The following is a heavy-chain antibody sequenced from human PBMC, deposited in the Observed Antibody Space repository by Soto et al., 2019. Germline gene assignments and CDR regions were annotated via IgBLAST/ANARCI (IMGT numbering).Heavy chain of an antibody. Sequence: EVQLLESGGGLVQPGGSLRLSCEASGFTFSNFAMNWVRQAPGKGLEWVSGINDNGGSIYYTESVKGRFTMSRDNSKNTLYLQMNSLRAEDTALYYCAKVLSGILAGRFDYWGQGVPVIVSS. D-gene: IGHD1-26*01. J-gene: IGHJ4*02. CDR3: AKVLSGILAGRFDY. CDR2: INDNGGSI. V-gene: IGHV3-23*01. CDR1: GFTFSNFA.